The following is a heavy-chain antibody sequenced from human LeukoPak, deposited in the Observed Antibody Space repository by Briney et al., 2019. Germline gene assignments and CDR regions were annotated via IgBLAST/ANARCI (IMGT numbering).Heavy chain of an antibody. D-gene: IGHD1-26*01. J-gene: IGHJ4*02. CDR1: GYIFTSYW. V-gene: IGHV5-51*01. CDR3: ARWESADLSALGY. CDR2: IYPGDSDT. Sequence: RGESLKISCKGSGYIFTSYWIGWVRQLPGKGLEWMGIIYPGDSDTRYSPSFQGQVTISADKSISTAYLQWSSLKASDTAMYYCARWESADLSALGYWGQGTLVTVSS.